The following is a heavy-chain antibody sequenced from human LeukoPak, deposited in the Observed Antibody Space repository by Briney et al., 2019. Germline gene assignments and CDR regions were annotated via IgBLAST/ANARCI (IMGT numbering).Heavy chain of an antibody. D-gene: IGHD1-14*01. CDR2: IGRKAYGERS. CDR3: TTNRTRPHPNDY. Sequence: GESLSLSCTPSGFNFGDLGVSWVRQAPGEGPGWGSFIGRKAYGERSQYAASVRSRFTISRDDSKNIAYLQMNSLKIEDTAVYYCTTNRTRPHPNDYWGPGTLVTVSS. J-gene: IGHJ4*02. V-gene: IGHV3-49*04. CDR1: GFNFGDLG.